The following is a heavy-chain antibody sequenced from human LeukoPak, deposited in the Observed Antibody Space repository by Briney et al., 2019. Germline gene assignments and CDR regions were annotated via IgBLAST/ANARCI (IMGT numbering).Heavy chain of an antibody. J-gene: IGHJ5*02. D-gene: IGHD6-6*01. CDR2: IYYSGST. CDR1: AGSISSYY. Sequence: SETLSLTCTVSAGSISSYYWSWIRQPPGKGLEWIGYIYYSGSTNYNPSLKSRVTISVDTSKNQFSLKLSSVTAADTAVYYCARGYSSSSSWFDPWGQGTLVTVSS. CDR3: ARGYSSSSSWFDP. V-gene: IGHV4-59*01.